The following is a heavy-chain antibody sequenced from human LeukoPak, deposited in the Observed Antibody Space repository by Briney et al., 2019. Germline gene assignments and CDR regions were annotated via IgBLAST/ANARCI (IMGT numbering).Heavy chain of an antibody. CDR3: AKRAYYYDSSGYPSDW. V-gene: IGHV3-23*01. CDR2: ISGSGGST. Sequence: GGSLRLSCAASGFTFSSYGMSWVRQAPGKGLEWVSAISGSGGSTYYADSVKGRFTISGDNSKNTLYLQMNSLRAEDTAVYYCAKRAYYYDSSGYPSDWWGQGTLVTVSS. CDR1: GFTFSSYG. D-gene: IGHD3-22*01. J-gene: IGHJ4*02.